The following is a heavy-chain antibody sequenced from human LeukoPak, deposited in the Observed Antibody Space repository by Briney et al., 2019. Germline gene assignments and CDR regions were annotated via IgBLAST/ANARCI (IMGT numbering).Heavy chain of an antibody. J-gene: IGHJ5*02. D-gene: IGHD3-10*01. Sequence: GASVKVSCKASGGTFSSYAISWVRQAPGQGLEWMGGIIPIFGTANYAQKFQGRVTITAYESTSTAYMELSSLRSEDTAVYYCARDPRSYYGSGSYYTGYNWFDPWGQGTLVTVSS. V-gene: IGHV1-69*13. CDR3: ARDPRSYYGSGSYYTGYNWFDP. CDR2: IIPIFGTA. CDR1: GGTFSSYA.